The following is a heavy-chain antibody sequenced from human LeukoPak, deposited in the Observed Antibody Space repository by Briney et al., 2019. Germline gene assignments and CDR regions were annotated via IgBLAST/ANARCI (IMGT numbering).Heavy chain of an antibody. V-gene: IGHV1-18*01. CDR1: GYTFTSYG. D-gene: IGHD6-13*01. CDR2: ISAYNGNT. J-gene: IGHJ4*02. CDR3: ARALYTSRSYLATFSPTNFDY. Sequence: ASVKVSCKASGYTFTSYGISWVRQAPGQGLEWMGWISAYNGNTNYARKLQGRVTMTRDTSISTPYMELSWLRSDDTAVYYCARALYTSRSYLATFSPTNFDYWGQGTLVTVSS.